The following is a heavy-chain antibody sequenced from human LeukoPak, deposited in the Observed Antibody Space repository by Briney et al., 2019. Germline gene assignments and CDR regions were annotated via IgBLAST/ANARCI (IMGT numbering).Heavy chain of an antibody. J-gene: IGHJ3*02. CDR1: GGSFSSYY. CDR2: IYASGST. V-gene: IGHV4-59*01. D-gene: IGHD1-26*01. Sequence: SGTLSLTCTVSGGSFSSYYWSWIRQPPGKGLEWIGYIYASGSTNYNPSLKSRVTISVDTSKNQFSLKVNSVTAADTAVYYCARGGIVGATRGDAFDIWGQGTMVTVSS. CDR3: ARGGIVGATRGDAFDI.